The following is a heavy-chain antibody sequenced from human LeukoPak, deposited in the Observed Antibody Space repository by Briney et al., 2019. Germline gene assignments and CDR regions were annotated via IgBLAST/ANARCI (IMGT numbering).Heavy chain of an antibody. V-gene: IGHV4-59*08. J-gene: IGHJ5*02. D-gene: IGHD4-17*01. CDR2: IYYTGST. Sequence: SETLSLTCTVSGRPISSYQWSWIRQPPAKGLEWIGYIYYTGSTNYNPSLKSRVTISLDTFKNQFSLKLSSVTAADTAVYYCARRTTVTPNWFDPWGQGTLVTVSS. CDR3: ARRTTVTPNWFDP. CDR1: GRPISSYQ.